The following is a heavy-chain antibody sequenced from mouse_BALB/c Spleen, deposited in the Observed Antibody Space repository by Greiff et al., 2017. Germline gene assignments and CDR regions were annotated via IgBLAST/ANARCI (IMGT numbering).Heavy chain of an antibody. CDR2: IWGDGST. J-gene: IGHJ4*01. CDR1: GFSLTGYG. D-gene: IGHD2-10*02. V-gene: IGHV2-6-7*01. Sequence: QVQLKESGPGLVAPSQSLSITCTVSGFSLTGYGVNWVRQPPGKGLEWLGMIWGDGSTDYNSALKSRLSISKDNSKSQVFLKMNSLQTDDTDRYDCARDLSIRGAMDYWGQGTSVTVSS. CDR3: ARDLSIRGAMDY.